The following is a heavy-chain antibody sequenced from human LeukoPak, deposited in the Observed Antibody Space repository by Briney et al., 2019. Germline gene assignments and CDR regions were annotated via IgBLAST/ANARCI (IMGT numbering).Heavy chain of an antibody. CDR3: ARDPSYSSGWYSVIGKNWFDP. J-gene: IGHJ5*02. D-gene: IGHD6-19*01. CDR2: ISYDGSNK. V-gene: IGHV3-30*03. CDR1: GFTFSNAW. Sequence: GGSLRLSCAASGFTFSNAWMSWVRQVPGKGLEWVAVISYDGSNKYYADSVKGRFTISRDNSKNTLYLQMNSLRAEDTAVYYCARDPSYSSGWYSVIGKNWFDPWGQGTLVTVSS.